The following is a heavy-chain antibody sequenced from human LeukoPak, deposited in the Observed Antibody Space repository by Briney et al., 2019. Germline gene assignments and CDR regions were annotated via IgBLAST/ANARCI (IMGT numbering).Heavy chain of an antibody. CDR1: GGSISSSSYY. J-gene: IGHJ4*02. CDR2: IYYSGST. CDR3: ARTLIIAVAGHPAFDY. Sequence: SETLSLTCTVSGGSISSSSYYWGWIRQPPGKGLEWIGSIYYSGSTYYNPSLKSRVTISVDTSKNQFSLKLSSVPAADTAVYYCARTLIIAVAGHPAFDYWGQGTLVTVSS. D-gene: IGHD6-19*01. V-gene: IGHV4-39*01.